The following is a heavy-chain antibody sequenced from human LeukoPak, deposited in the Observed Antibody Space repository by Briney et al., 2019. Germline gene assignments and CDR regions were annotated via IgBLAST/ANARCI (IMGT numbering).Heavy chain of an antibody. J-gene: IGHJ4*02. CDR3: PRDDNWAFDS. CDR2: ISGTNEI. D-gene: IGHD1-1*01. Sequence: GGSLRLSCAASGVTFSIYALNSVRQAPGKGVGWVSYISGTNEIQDADSVRGRFTISRHDAKNSLYLQMNSLRGDDTPGYLFPRDDNWAFDSWGQGTLVTVSS. V-gene: IGHV3-21*05. CDR1: GVTFSIYA.